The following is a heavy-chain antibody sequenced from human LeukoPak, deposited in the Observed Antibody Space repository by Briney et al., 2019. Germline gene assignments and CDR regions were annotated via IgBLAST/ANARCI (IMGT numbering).Heavy chain of an antibody. Sequence: GGSLRLSCAASVFTFSSYAMSCVRQAPGKGREGVSAIRGSGGSRYYADCVKGRFTISRDNSENTLYLQMHSLRAEDTAVYYCAKVYCSSTSCFSWGGYYYYYYMDVWGKGTTVTVSS. D-gene: IGHD2-2*01. CDR1: VFTFSSYA. J-gene: IGHJ6*03. V-gene: IGHV3-23*01. CDR2: IRGSGGSR. CDR3: AKVYCSSTSCFSWGGYYYYYYMDV.